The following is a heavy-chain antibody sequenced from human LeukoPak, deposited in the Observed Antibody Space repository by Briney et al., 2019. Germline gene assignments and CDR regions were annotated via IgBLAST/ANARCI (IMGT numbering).Heavy chain of an antibody. CDR1: GFTFSSYA. CDR2: ISYDGSNK. J-gene: IGHJ4*02. V-gene: IGHV3-30-3*01. D-gene: IGHD6-13*01. Sequence: PGRSLRLSCAASGFTFSSYAMHWVRQAPGKGLEWVAVISYDGSNKYYADSVKGRFTISRDNSKNTLYLQMNSLRAEDTAVYYCAKDVGSSWYLDFDYWGQGTLVTVSS. CDR3: AKDVGSSWYLDFDY.